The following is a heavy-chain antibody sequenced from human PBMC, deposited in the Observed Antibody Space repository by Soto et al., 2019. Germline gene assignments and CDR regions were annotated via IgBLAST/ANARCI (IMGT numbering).Heavy chain of an antibody. V-gene: IGHV3-23*01. CDR3: AKDRVVMVDFDY. CDR1: GFTFSSNA. D-gene: IGHD2-15*01. CDR2: ISGSGGGT. Sequence: EVQLLESGGGLVQPGGSLRLSCAASGFTFSSNAMSWVRQAPGKGLEWVSGISGSGGGTFYAPSVKGRFTISRYNSKNTLYLQMNSLRAEDTAVYYCAKDRVVMVDFDYWGQGTLVTVSS. J-gene: IGHJ4*02.